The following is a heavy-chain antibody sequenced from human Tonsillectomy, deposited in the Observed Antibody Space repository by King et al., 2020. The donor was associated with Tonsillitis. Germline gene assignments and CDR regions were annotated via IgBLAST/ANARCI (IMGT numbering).Heavy chain of an antibody. D-gene: IGHD3-22*01. CDR1: GFTFSSYS. V-gene: IGHV3-21*01. CDR2: ICSSSSYI. J-gene: IGHJ4*02. Sequence: VQLVESGGGLGKPGGSLRLSCAASGFTFSSYSLNWVRQAPGKGLEWVASICSSSSYIYYADSGKGRFTISRDNAKNSLYLQMNSLRAEDTAVYYCARDLGDYYDSSGYYYPGYWGQGTLVTVSS. CDR3: ARDLGDYYDSSGYYYPGY.